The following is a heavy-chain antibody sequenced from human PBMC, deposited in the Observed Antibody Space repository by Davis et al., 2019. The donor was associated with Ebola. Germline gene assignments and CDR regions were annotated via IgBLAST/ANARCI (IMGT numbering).Heavy chain of an antibody. D-gene: IGHD2-15*01. CDR1: GFTFDDHA. V-gene: IGHV3-23*01. CDR2: ISGSGGST. Sequence: GGSLRLSCAASGFTFDDHAMHWVRHAPGKGLEWVSAISGSGGSTYYADSVRGRFTISRDNSKNTLFLQMNSLRVEDTAVYYCARWIGGDCSGGSCYSSGGMDVWGKGTTVTVSS. CDR3: ARWIGGDCSGGSCYSSGGMDV. J-gene: IGHJ6*04.